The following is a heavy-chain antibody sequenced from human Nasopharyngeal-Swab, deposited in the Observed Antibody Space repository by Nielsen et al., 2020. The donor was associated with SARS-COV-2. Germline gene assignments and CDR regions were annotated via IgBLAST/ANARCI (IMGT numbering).Heavy chain of an antibody. Sequence: WVRQAPGQGLEWIGWMNPNSGNTGYAQKFQGRVTMTRNSSITTAYMELSSLRSEDTAVYYCARAPAWAYGGYPYYFDYWGQGTLVTVSS. J-gene: IGHJ4*02. D-gene: IGHD4-17*01. V-gene: IGHV1-8*01. CDR3: ARAPAWAYGGYPYYFDY. CDR2: MNPNSGNT.